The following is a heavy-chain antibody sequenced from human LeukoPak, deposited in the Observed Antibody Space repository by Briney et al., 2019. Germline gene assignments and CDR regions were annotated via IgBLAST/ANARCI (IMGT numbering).Heavy chain of an antibody. V-gene: IGHV3-30*02. D-gene: IGHD3-10*01. CDR3: AKDGTNGSGSYMDV. CDR1: GFTFSSYG. CDR2: IRYDGSNK. J-gene: IGHJ6*03. Sequence: GGSLRLSCAASGFTFSSYGMHWVRQAPGKGLDRVAFIRYDGSNKYDADSVKGRFTISRDNSKNTLYLQMNSLRAEDTAVYYCAKDGTNGSGSYMDVWGKGTTVTVSS.